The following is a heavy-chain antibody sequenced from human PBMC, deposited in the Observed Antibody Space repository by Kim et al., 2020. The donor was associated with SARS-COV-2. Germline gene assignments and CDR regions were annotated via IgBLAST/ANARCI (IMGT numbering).Heavy chain of an antibody. J-gene: IGHJ4*02. D-gene: IGHD3-9*01. Sequence: SETLSLTCAVSGGSISSSNWWSWVRQPPGKGLEWIGEIYHSGSTNYNPSLKSRVTISVDKSKNQFSLKLSSVTAADTAVYYCARDPSYDILTGYYSFDYWGQGTLVTVSS. CDR2: IYHSGST. CDR1: GGSISSSNW. CDR3: ARDPSYDILTGYYSFDY. V-gene: IGHV4-4*02.